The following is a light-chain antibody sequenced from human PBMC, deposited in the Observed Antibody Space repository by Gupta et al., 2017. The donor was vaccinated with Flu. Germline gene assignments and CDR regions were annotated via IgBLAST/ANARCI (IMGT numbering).Light chain of an antibody. V-gene: IGLV3-19*01. CDR1: SLRSYY. CDR2: GEN. Sequence: SSELTQAPAVSVALGQTVRITCQGDSLRSYYASWYQQTPGQAPVLVIYGENNRPSGIPDRSSGSRSGNTASLTSTGAQAEDEADYYCNSRDSRGNHLWVFGGGTKLTVL. J-gene: IGLJ3*02. CDR3: NSRDSRGNHLWV.